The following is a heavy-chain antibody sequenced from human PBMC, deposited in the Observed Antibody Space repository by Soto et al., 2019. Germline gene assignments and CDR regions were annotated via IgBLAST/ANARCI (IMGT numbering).Heavy chain of an antibody. V-gene: IGHV4-39*01. CDR2: IYYSGST. CDR3: ARQKAVTVATSTSSLFDY. J-gene: IGHJ4*02. CDR1: GGSISSSSYY. D-gene: IGHD1-1*01. Sequence: QLQLQESGPGLVKPSETLSLTCTVSGGSISSSSYYWGWIRQPPGKGLEWIGSIYYSGSTYYNPSLKRRVTIAVDTSKNQFSLKLSSVTAADTAVYYCARQKAVTVATSTSSLFDYWGQGTLVTVSS.